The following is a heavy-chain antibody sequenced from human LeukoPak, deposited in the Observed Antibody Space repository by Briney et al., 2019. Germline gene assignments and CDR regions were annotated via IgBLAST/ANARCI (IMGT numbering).Heavy chain of an antibody. CDR3: MRVGGRIAARSLREGFDS. Sequence: GESLKISCEGSGYTFTSYWIGWVRQVPGKGLEWMGVIYPGDSDTTYSPSFEGQVTISADKSISTAYLQWSSLKASATAMYYCMRVGGRIAARSLREGFDSWGQGTLVIVSS. CDR2: IYPGDSDT. D-gene: IGHD6-6*01. J-gene: IGHJ4*02. CDR1: GYTFTSYW. V-gene: IGHV5-51*01.